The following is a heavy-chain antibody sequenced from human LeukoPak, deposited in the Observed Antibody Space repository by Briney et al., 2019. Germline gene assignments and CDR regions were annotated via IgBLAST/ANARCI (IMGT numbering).Heavy chain of an antibody. V-gene: IGHV3-23*01. Sequence: PGGSLRLSCAASGFTFSNAWMSWVRQAPGKGLEWVSAISGSGGSTYYADSVKGRFTISRDNSKNTLYLQMNSLRAEDTAVYYCAKAISGYYFHWGQGTLVTVSS. CDR3: AKAISGYYFH. D-gene: IGHD3-22*01. J-gene: IGHJ4*02. CDR1: GFTFSNAW. CDR2: ISGSGGST.